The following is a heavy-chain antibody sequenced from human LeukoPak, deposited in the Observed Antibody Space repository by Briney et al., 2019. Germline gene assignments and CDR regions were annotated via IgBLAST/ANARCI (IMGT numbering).Heavy chain of an antibody. CDR3: AREVSSTPNGDWFDP. D-gene: IGHD6-13*01. J-gene: IGHJ5*02. Sequence: PGGYLRLSCAASGFTFSSYSMNWVRQAPGKGLEWVSSISSSSSYIYYADSVKGRFTISRDNAKNSLYLQMNSLRAEDTAVYYCAREVSSTPNGDWFDPWGQGTLVTVSS. CDR2: ISSSSSYI. CDR1: GFTFSSYS. V-gene: IGHV3-21*01.